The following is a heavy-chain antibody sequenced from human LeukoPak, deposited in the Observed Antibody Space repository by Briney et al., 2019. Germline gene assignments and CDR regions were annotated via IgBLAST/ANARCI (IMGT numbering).Heavy chain of an antibody. CDR3: ARGSGWFLY. D-gene: IGHD6-19*01. CDR1: GFTFCKQR. Sequence: PGGSVTLPCAAWGFTFCKQRMRWVRQARGKGLEWVATIKEDGSENQFVDSVKGRFTISRDNAKSSPYLQMNSLRVEDMAVDYCARGSGWFLYWGQGTLVTVSS. CDR2: IKEDGSEN. V-gene: IGHV3-7*04. J-gene: IGHJ4*02.